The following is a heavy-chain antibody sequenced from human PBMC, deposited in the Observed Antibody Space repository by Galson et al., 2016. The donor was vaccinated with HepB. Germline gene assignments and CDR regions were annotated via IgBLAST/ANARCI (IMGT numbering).Heavy chain of an antibody. CDR3: AKLIEVAGSFDD. J-gene: IGHJ4*02. Sequence: SLRLSCAASGLTFSRYSMNWVRQAPGKGLEWVSGISGRGGNTYHADSVKGRFTISRDNSKNTLYLQMKSLRADDTAVYYCAKLIEVAGSFDDWGQGTLVTVSA. CDR2: ISGRGGNT. CDR1: GLTFSRYS. V-gene: IGHV3-23*01. D-gene: IGHD6-19*01.